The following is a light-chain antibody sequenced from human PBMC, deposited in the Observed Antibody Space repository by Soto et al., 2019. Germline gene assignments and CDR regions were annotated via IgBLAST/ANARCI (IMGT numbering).Light chain of an antibody. CDR3: QEYGSSPGLFT. V-gene: IGKV3-20*01. CDR2: DAS. Sequence: EIVLTQSPGTLSLSPGDRATLSCRASQSVSSTYLAWYQQKPGQAPRLLIYDASSRATGIPDRFSGSGSATDFTLTICRLEPEDFAVYYCQEYGSSPGLFTFGPGTKVDIK. CDR1: QSVSSTY. J-gene: IGKJ3*01.